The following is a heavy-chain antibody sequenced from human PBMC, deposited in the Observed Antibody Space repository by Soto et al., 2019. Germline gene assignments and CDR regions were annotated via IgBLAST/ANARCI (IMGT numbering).Heavy chain of an antibody. CDR2: ISPMFGAA. V-gene: IGHV1-69*19. CDR3: AREVQVHTPAFVY. J-gene: IGHJ4*02. D-gene: IGHD1-1*01. CDR1: GGTFNTYA. Sequence: QVQLVQSGAEMKKPGSSVKVSCQSSGGTFNTYAMNWVRQAPGQGPEWMGDISPMFGAANYAPKFQVSITITADESTGTSYMQLSSLTSEDTALYFCAREVQVHTPAFVYWGQGTLVTVSS.